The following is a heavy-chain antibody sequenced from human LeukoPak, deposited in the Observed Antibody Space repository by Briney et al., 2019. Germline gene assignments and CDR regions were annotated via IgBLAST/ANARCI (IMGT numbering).Heavy chain of an antibody. CDR2: ISHSGST. Sequence: SETLSLTCTVSGFSLTSGYYWGWIRQPPGKGLEWIGSISHSGSTYYNPSFKSRVSISVDTSKSQLSLRLTSATAADTAVYYCARAMIRGAHIPGAFDIWGQGTMVTVSS. V-gene: IGHV4-38-2*02. CDR3: ARAMIRGAHIPGAFDI. J-gene: IGHJ3*02. D-gene: IGHD3-10*01. CDR1: GFSLTSGYY.